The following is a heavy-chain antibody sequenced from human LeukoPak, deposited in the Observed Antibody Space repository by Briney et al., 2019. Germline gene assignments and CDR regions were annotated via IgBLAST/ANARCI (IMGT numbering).Heavy chain of an antibody. CDR3: AKSMDIVVVVAATIDYYGMDV. Sequence: GGSLRLSCAASGFTFSSYAMSWVRQAPGKGLEWVSAISGSGGSTYYADSAKGRFTISRDNSKNTLYLQMNSLRAEDTAVYYCAKSMDIVVVVAATIDYYGMDVWGQGTTVTVSS. CDR1: GFTFSSYA. V-gene: IGHV3-23*01. J-gene: IGHJ6*02. CDR2: ISGSGGST. D-gene: IGHD2-15*01.